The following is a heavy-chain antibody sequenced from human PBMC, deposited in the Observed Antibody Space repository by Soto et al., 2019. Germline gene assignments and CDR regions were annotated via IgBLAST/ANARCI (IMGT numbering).Heavy chain of an antibody. CDR2: IYPGDSDT. J-gene: IGHJ6*02. V-gene: IGHV5-51*01. Sequence: GESLKISCKGSGYSFTSYWIGWVRQMPGKGLEWMGIIYPGDSDTRYSPSFQGQVTISADKSISTAYLQWSSLKASDTAMYYCARHRRPPAVAESFDGMDVWGQGTTVTVSS. D-gene: IGHD2-15*01. CDR1: GYSFTSYW. CDR3: ARHRRPPAVAESFDGMDV.